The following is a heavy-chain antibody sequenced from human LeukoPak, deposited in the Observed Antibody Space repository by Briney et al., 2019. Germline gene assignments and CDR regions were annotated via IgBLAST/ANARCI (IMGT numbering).Heavy chain of an antibody. Sequence: PGGSLRLSCAASGFTLSSYAMSWVRQAPGKGLEWVSAISVSGNTYHADSVKGRFTISGDSSKNTLYLQMNRLRAEDAAVYYCAKAPVTTCSGAYCYPFDYWGQGTLVTVSS. CDR1: GFTLSSYA. V-gene: IGHV3-23*01. J-gene: IGHJ4*02. D-gene: IGHD2-21*01. CDR2: ISVSGNT. CDR3: AKAPVTTCSGAYCYPFDY.